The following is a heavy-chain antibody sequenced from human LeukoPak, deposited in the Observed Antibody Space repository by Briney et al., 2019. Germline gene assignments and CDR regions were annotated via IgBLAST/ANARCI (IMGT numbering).Heavy chain of an antibody. CDR3: ASVVYYYDSSGYTFDY. J-gene: IGHJ4*02. CDR1: GGSISSSNW. V-gene: IGHV4-4*02. D-gene: IGHD3-22*01. Sequence: NTSETLSLTCAVSGGSISSSNWWSWVRQPPGKGLEWIGEIYHSGSTNYNPSLKSRVTKSVDKSKNQFSLKLSSVTAADTAVYYCASVVYYYDSSGYTFDYWGQGTLVTVSS. CDR2: IYHSGST.